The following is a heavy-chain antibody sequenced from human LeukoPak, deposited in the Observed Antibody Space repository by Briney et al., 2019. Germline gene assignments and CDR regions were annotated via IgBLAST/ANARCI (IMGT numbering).Heavy chain of an antibody. CDR3: ARGHTYYDFWSGYYIPPLFDY. CDR1: GFTFNSFS. J-gene: IGHJ4*02. D-gene: IGHD3-3*01. CDR2: IYYSGST. V-gene: IGHV4-30-4*01. Sequence: LRLSCAASGFTFNSFSMDWVRQPPGKGLEWIGYIYYSGSTYYNPSLKSRVTISVDTSKNQFSLKLSSVTAADTAVYYCARGHTYYDFWSGYYIPPLFDYWGQGTLVTVSS.